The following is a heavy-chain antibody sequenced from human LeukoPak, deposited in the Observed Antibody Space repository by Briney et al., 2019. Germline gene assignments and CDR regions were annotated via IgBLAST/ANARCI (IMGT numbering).Heavy chain of an antibody. CDR2: ISSNGGST. CDR3: ARKDYYYYYMDV. J-gene: IGHJ6*03. V-gene: IGHV3-64*01. CDR1: GFTFSSYG. Sequence: GGTLRLSCAASGFTFSSYGMSWVRQAPGKGLEYVSAISSNGGSTYYANSVKGRFTISRDNSKNTLYLQMGSLRAEDMAVYYRARKDYYYYYMDVWGKGTTVTVSS.